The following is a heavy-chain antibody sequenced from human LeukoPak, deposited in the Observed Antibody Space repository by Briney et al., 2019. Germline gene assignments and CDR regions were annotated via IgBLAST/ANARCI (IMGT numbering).Heavy chain of an antibody. V-gene: IGHV3-21*01. Sequence: AGGSLRLSCAASGFPFRNYVMSWVRQAPGKGLEWVSSISSSSSYIYHADSVKGRLTISRDNAKNSLYLQMYSLRAEDTAVYYCARKNSDYDSLGGFDYWGQGTLVTVSS. CDR3: ARKNSDYDSLGGFDY. D-gene: IGHD5-12*01. CDR1: GFPFRNYV. J-gene: IGHJ4*02. CDR2: ISSSSSYI.